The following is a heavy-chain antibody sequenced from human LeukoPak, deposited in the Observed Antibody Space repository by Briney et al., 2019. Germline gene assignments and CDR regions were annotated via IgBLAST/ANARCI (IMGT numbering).Heavy chain of an antibody. D-gene: IGHD6-13*01. CDR3: ARRVAAAGFDF. CDR2: IYHGGST. CDR1: GGSISSSSFY. J-gene: IGHJ4*02. Sequence: KPSETLSLTCTVSGGSISSSSFYWGWIRQPPGKGLEWIASIYHGGSTHYNPSLKSRVTISVDTSKNQFSLKLSSVTAADTAVYSCARRVAAAGFDFWGQGTLVIVPS. V-gene: IGHV4-39*01.